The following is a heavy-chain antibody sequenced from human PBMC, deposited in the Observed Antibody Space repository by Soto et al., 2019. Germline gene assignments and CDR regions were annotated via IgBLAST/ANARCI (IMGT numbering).Heavy chain of an antibody. J-gene: IGHJ6*02. D-gene: IGHD2-15*01. CDR1: GFTFSNAW. CDR2: IKSKTDGGTT. Sequence: GGSLRLSCAASGFTFSNAWMNWVRQAPGKGLEWVGRIKSKTDGGTTDYAAPVKGRFTISRDDSKNTLYLQMNSLKTEDTAVHYCTTGYCSGGSCYSYYYYYGMDVWGQGTTVTVSS. V-gene: IGHV3-15*07. CDR3: TTGYCSGGSCYSYYYYYGMDV.